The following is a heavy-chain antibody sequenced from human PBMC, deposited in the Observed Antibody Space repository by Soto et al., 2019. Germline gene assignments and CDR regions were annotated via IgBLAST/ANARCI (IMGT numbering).Heavy chain of an antibody. CDR3: ARGLLYATTYIDY. CDR2: IIPVVGTT. J-gene: IGHJ4*02. CDR1: GDTFTTNS. Sequence: QVQLVQSGAEVKKPGSSVKVSCKASGDTFTTNSLNWVRQAPGQGLEWMGGIIPVVGTTKYAQKYQDRVTITGDKSTNTAYMEPSSLRSDDTAVYYCARGLLYATTYIDYWGQGTPVTVSS. V-gene: IGHV1-69*06. D-gene: IGHD2-8*01.